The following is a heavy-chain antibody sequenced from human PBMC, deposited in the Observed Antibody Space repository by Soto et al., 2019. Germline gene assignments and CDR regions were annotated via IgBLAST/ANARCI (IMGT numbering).Heavy chain of an antibody. V-gene: IGHV1-69*01. CDR1: GGTFSSYA. CDR2: IIPIFGKA. J-gene: IGHJ6*02. Sequence: QVQLVQSGAEVKKPGSSVKVSCKDSGGTFSSYAISWLRQAPGQGLEWMGGIIPIFGKANYAQKFQGRVKITADESTSTANMELSSRRSEDTAEYYCARNPVYSSSAGVRDVWSQWTTVTVSS. CDR3: ARNPVYSSSAGVRDV. D-gene: IGHD6-6*01.